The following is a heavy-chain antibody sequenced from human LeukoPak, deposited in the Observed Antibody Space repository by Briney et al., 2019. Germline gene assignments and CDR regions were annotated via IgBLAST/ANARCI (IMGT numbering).Heavy chain of an antibody. V-gene: IGHV3-11*01. D-gene: IGHD3-10*01. CDR2: ISSSGSTI. Sequence: GGSLRLSCAASGFTFSDYYMSWIRQAPGKGLEWVSYISSSGSTIYYADSVKGRFTIFRDNAKNSLYLQMNSLRAEDTAVYYCAGESYYGSGSYGSLGAFDIWGQGTMVTVSS. J-gene: IGHJ3*02. CDR1: GFTFSDYY. CDR3: AGESYYGSGSYGSLGAFDI.